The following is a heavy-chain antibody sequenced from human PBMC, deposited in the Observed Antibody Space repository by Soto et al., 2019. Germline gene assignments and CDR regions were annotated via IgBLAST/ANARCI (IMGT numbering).Heavy chain of an antibody. CDR3: ARGAIAAQAFDS. V-gene: IGHV4-59*13. D-gene: IGHD6-13*01. Sequence: SETLSLTCTVSGDSISSYYWSWIRQPPGKELEWIGYIYYSGSTNYNPSLKSRVTISVDTSKNQFSLKLRSVTAADTAVYYCARGAIAAQAFDSWGQGTLVTVSS. J-gene: IGHJ4*02. CDR2: IYYSGST. CDR1: GDSISSYY.